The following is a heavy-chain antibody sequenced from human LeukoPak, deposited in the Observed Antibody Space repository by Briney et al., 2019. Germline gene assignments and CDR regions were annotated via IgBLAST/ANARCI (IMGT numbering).Heavy chain of an antibody. CDR2: TYYRSKWYN. CDR3: AMEDTAMVLAYYCMDV. Sequence: SQTLSLTCALSGDSVSSNSAAWDSIRQSPSRGLEWLGRTYYRSKWYNDYAGSVKTRITINPDTSKNHFSLQLNSVTPEDTAVYYCAMEDTAMVLAYYCMDVWGQGPTVTVS. D-gene: IGHD5-18*01. J-gene: IGHJ6*02. CDR1: GDSVSSNSAA. V-gene: IGHV6-1*01.